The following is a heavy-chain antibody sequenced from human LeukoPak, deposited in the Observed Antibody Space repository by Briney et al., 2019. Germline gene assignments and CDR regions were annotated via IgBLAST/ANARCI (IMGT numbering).Heavy chain of an antibody. CDR3: ARGSEGIQLHLDY. CDR2: IWYDGSNK. J-gene: IGHJ4*02. D-gene: IGHD5-18*01. CDR1: GFTFSSYG. V-gene: IGHV3-33*01. Sequence: PGGSLRLSCAASGFTFSSYGMHWVRQAPGKGLEWVAVIWYDGSNKYYADSVKGRFTISRDNSKNTLYLQMNSLRAEDTAVYYCARGSEGIQLHLDYWGQGTLVTVSS.